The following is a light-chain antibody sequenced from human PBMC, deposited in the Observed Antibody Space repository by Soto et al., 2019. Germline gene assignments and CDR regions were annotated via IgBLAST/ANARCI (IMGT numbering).Light chain of an antibody. J-gene: IGKJ5*01. Sequence: ELVLTQSPATLSLSPGERATLSCGASRSGSSYLAWYQQKPAQAPRLLIYGAATRATGIPARFSGSGSGTEFTLPISSLQSEDFAVYYCQQYNNWPPITFGQGTRLEIK. V-gene: IGKV3-15*01. CDR3: QQYNNWPPIT. CDR1: RSGSSY. CDR2: GAA.